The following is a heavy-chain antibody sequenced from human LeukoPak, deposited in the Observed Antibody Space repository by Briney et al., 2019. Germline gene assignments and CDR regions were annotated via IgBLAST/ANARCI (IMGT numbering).Heavy chain of an antibody. CDR2: IYYSGST. D-gene: IGHD3-3*01. CDR3: ARTTPGYDFWSGSDFNWFDP. CDR1: GGSIRSSYYY. Sequence: RPSETLSLTCTVSGGSIRSSYYYWGWIHQPPGKGLEWIGYIYYSGSTYYNPSLKSRVTISVDTSKNQFSLKLSSVTAADTAVYYCARTTPGYDFWSGSDFNWFDPWGQGTLVTVSS. V-gene: IGHV4-31*03. J-gene: IGHJ5*02.